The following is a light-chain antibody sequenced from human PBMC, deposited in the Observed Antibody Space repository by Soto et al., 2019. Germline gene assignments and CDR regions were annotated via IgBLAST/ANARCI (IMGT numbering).Light chain of an antibody. CDR3: SSYTSNSAPWV. J-gene: IGLJ3*02. CDR2: EVS. CDR1: GSDVGSYNS. Sequence: QSALTQPASVSGSPGQSITISCTGSGSDVGSYNSVSWYQQHPGKAPKLMIYEVSNRPSGVSDRFSGSKSGNTASLTISRLQAEDEADYYCSSYTSNSAPWVFGGGTKLTVL. V-gene: IGLV2-14*01.